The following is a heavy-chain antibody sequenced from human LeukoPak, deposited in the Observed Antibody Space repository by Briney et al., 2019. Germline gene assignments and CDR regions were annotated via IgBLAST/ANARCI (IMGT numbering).Heavy chain of an antibody. Sequence: PSETLSLTCTVSDGSISSYYWSWIRQPPGKGLEWIGYIYYSGSTNYNPSLKSRVTISVDTSKNQFSLKLSSVTAADMAVYYCAREARLLWFGEFAGVFDYWGQGTLVTVSS. CDR2: IYYSGST. V-gene: IGHV4-59*01. D-gene: IGHD3-10*01. CDR3: AREARLLWFGEFAGVFDY. J-gene: IGHJ4*02. CDR1: DGSISSYY.